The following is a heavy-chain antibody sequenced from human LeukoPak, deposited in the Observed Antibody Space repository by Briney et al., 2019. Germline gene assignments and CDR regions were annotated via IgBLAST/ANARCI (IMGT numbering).Heavy chain of an antibody. Sequence: GGSLSRSCAASGITFSRYNMNWVRQAPGKGLEWVSFISSSGTTIYYADSVKGRFTISRDNAKNSLYLQMNSLRAEDTAVYYCAKGEKQWGQGTLVTVSS. J-gene: IGHJ4*02. CDR2: ISSSGTTI. CDR1: GITFSRYN. CDR3: AKGEKQ. V-gene: IGHV3-21*01. D-gene: IGHD3-16*01.